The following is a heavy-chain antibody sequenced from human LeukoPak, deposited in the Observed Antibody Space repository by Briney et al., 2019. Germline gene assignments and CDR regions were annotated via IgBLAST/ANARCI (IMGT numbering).Heavy chain of an antibody. CDR3: ARDQHYDVLTAFGLDV. D-gene: IGHD3-9*01. Sequence: GGSLRPSCAASGFTFSSFGIHWVRQAPGKGLEWVAFIRYGGTNEYYADSVKGRFTISRDNSKNTLSLLMNGLRVEDTAVYYCARDQHYDVLTAFGLDVWGQGTTVTVSS. V-gene: IGHV3-30*02. J-gene: IGHJ6*02. CDR1: GFTFSSFG. CDR2: IRYGGTNE.